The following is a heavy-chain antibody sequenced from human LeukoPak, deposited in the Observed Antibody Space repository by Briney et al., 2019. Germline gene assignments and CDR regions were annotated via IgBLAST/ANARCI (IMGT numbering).Heavy chain of an antibody. CDR1: GGSISSYY. CDR3: ARGGGDSSSSQDFDY. CDR2: IYYSGST. J-gene: IGHJ4*02. V-gene: IGHV4-59*01. D-gene: IGHD6-13*01. Sequence: SETLSLTCTVSGGSISSYYWSWIRQPPGKGLEWIGYIYYSGSTNYNPSLKSRVTISVDTSKNQFSLKLSSVTAADTAVYYCARGGGDSSSSQDFDYWGQGTLVTVSS.